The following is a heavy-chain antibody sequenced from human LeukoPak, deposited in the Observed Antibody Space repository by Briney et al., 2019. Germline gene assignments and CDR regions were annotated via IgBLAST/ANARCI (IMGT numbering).Heavy chain of an antibody. D-gene: IGHD3-10*01. CDR1: GGSFSGFY. CDR2: INHSGYT. J-gene: IGHJ4*02. V-gene: IGHV4-34*01. Sequence: SETLSLTCAVSGGSFSGFYWSWIRQTPGKGLEWIGEINHSGYTNYHPSLKSRVAISVDTSKSQFSLKLNSVTAADTAVYYCARGKGTVNYWGQGPLVSVSS. CDR3: ARGKGTVNY.